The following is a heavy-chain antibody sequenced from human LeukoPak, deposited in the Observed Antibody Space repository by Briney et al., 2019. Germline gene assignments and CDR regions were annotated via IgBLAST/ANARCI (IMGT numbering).Heavy chain of an antibody. CDR2: ISGSGGST. J-gene: IGHJ4*02. V-gene: IGHV3-23*01. CDR3: AKGFYCSSSTCLGY. D-gene: IGHD2-2*01. Sequence: GGSLRLSCAASGFTFSSYGMSWVRQAPGKGLEWVSAISGSGGSTYYADSVKGRFTISRDNSKNTLYLQMNSLRAEDTAVYYCAKGFYCSSSTCLGYWGQGTLVTVSS. CDR1: GFTFSSYG.